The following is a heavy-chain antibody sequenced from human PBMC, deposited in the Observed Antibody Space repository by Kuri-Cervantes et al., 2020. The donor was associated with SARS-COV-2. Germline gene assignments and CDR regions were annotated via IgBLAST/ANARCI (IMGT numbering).Heavy chain of an antibody. D-gene: IGHD2-2*02. V-gene: IGHV3-64*01. J-gene: IGHJ4*02. CDR3: ARGGGYQLLHHPSDY. Sequence: GESLKISCAASGFTFSSYAMHWVRQAPGKGLEYVSAISSNGGSTYYANSVKGRLTISRDNSKNTLYLQMGSLRAEDMAVYYGARGGGYQLLHHPSDYWGQGTLVTVSS. CDR2: ISSNGGST. CDR1: GFTFSSYA.